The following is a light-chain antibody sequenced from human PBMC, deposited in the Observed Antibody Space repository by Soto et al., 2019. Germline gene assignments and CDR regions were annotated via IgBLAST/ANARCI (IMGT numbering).Light chain of an antibody. CDR1: QSVSSSY. J-gene: IGKJ1*01. CDR3: QQRSNWRWT. Sequence: IVLTQSPGTLSLSPGERATLSCRASQSVSSSYLAWYQQKPGQAPRLLIYDASNRATGIPARFSGSGSGTDFTLTISSLEPEDFAVYYCQQRSNWRWTFGQGTKVEIK. V-gene: IGKV3-11*01. CDR2: DAS.